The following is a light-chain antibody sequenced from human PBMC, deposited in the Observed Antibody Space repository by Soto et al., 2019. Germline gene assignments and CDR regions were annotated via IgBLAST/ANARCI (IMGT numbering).Light chain of an antibody. CDR2: EVD. Sequence: QSVLTQPASVSGSPGQSITISCTGTTSDIGNYNYVSWYQHHPGNAPKLLIYEVDYRPSGVSIRFSGSKSGNTASLSISGLQAEDEATYYCSSYTNINTVVFGGGTQLTVL. CDR1: TSDIGNYNY. J-gene: IGLJ2*01. CDR3: SSYTNINTVV. V-gene: IGLV2-14*01.